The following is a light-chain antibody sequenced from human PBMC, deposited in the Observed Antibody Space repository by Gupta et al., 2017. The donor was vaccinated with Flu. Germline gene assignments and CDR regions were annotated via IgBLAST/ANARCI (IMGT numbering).Light chain of an antibody. Sequence: DIQMTQSPSSLSASVGDRVTITCRASQDISNYLAWFQQKPGRVPNLLIYAASTLQSGVPSRFSGSASGTDFTLTISNLQAEDVATYYCQKYNSAPPGLTFGGGTKVELK. V-gene: IGKV1-27*01. CDR3: QKYNSAPPGLT. CDR2: AAS. J-gene: IGKJ4*01. CDR1: QDISNY.